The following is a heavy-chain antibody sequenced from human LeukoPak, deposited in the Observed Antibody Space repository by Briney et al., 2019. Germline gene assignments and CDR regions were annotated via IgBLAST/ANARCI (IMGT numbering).Heavy chain of an antibody. Sequence: GASLRLSCAASGFTFSSFWMQWVRQAPGKGPECVSRINGGGSSTNYADSVKGRLTVSRDNAKNTLYLQMNSLRVEDTAVYYCARSLWLIPLDYWGQGSLVTVSS. CDR1: GFTFSSFW. V-gene: IGHV3-74*01. CDR3: ARSLWLIPLDY. J-gene: IGHJ4*02. CDR2: INGGGSST. D-gene: IGHD6-19*01.